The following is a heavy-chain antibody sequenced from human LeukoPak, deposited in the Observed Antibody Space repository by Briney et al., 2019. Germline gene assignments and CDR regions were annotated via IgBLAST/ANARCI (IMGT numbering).Heavy chain of an antibody. D-gene: IGHD2-2*01. CDR3: ARVVSSPGGDAFDI. Sequence: PVGSLRLSCAASGFTFSSYTMNWIRQAPGKGLDWVSSISSSSSYIYYADSVKGRFTISRDNAKNSLYLQMNSLRAEDTAVYYCARVVSSPGGDAFDIWGQGTMVTVSS. CDR2: ISSSSSYI. V-gene: IGHV3-21*01. CDR1: GFTFSSYT. J-gene: IGHJ3*02.